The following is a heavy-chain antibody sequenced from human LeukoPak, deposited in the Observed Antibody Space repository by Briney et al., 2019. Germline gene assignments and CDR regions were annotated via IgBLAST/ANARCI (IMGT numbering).Heavy chain of an antibody. D-gene: IGHD2-2*01. CDR3: ARGLPMPSS. V-gene: IGHV3-30*04. J-gene: IGHJ5*02. CDR1: GFTFSSYA. CDR2: ISYDGSNK. Sequence: GRSLRLSCAASGFTFSSYAMHWVRQAPGKGLEWVAVISYDGSNKYYADSVKGRFTISRDNSKKTLYLQMNSLRAEDTAVYYCARGLPMPSSWGQGTLVTVSP.